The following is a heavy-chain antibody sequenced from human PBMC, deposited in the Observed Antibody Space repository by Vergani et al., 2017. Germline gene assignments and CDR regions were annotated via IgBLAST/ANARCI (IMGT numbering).Heavy chain of an antibody. CDR2: IYYSGST. Sequence: QVQLQESGPGLVKPSETLSLTCTVSGGSISSYYWSWIRQPPGKGLEWIGYIYYSGSTNYNPSLKSRVTISVDTSKNQFSLKLSSVTAADTAVYYCARVPGCCSSTSCPVDYWGQGTLVTVSS. V-gene: IGHV4-59*01. D-gene: IGHD2-2*03. CDR1: GGSISSYY. CDR3: ARVPGCCSSTSCPVDY. J-gene: IGHJ4*02.